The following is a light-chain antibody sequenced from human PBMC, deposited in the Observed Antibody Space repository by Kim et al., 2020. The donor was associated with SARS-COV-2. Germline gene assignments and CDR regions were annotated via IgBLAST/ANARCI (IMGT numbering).Light chain of an antibody. CDR3: QTWGSGIGV. CDR1: TGKSNYA. V-gene: IGLV4-69*01. CDR2: LYSDGRH. Sequence: ASVKLTCTLSTGKSNYAIAWLQQQPGKGPRYLMRLYSDGRHTKGDGIPDRFSGSTSGSEYSLTISSLQSEDEADYYCQTWGSGIGVFGGGTQLTVL. J-gene: IGLJ2*01.